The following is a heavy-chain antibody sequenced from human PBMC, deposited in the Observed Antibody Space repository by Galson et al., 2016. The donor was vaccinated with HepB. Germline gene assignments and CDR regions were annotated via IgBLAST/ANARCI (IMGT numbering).Heavy chain of an antibody. CDR3: ARAPGPSAAPR. CDR1: GYTFTNYA. D-gene: IGHD6-13*01. CDR2: INAVDT. Sequence: SVKVSCKASGYTFTNYAIHWVRQAPGRRLEWMGWINAVDTKYSQSFQGRVTITMDTSASTAYMELSSLTSEDTAVYYCARAPGPSAAPRWGQGTLVTVSS. J-gene: IGHJ4*02. V-gene: IGHV1-3*01.